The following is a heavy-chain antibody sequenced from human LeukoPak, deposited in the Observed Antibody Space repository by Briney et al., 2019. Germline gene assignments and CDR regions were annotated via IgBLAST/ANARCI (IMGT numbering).Heavy chain of an antibody. Sequence: SETLSLTCTVSCGSISSYYWSWIRQPAGKGLEWIGRIYTSGSTNYNPSLKSRVTMSVDTSKNQFSLKLSSVTAADTAVYYCARGRIVILALSRYDYYGMDVWGQGTTVTVSS. CDR3: ARGRIVILALSRYDYYGMDV. V-gene: IGHV4-4*07. CDR2: IYTSGST. D-gene: IGHD3-16*02. J-gene: IGHJ6*02. CDR1: CGSISSYY.